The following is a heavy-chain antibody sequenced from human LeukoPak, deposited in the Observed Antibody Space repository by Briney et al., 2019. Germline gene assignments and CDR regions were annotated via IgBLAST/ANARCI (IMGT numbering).Heavy chain of an antibody. CDR2: INPNSGGT. V-gene: IGHV1-2*02. CDR3: ARALIYYYMDV. J-gene: IGHJ6*03. Sequence: ASVKVSCKASGYTFTGYYMHWVRQAPGQGLEWMGWINPNSGGTKYAQKFQGRITMTRDTSISTAYMEVSRLRSDDTAVYYCARALIYYYMDVWGKGTTVT. CDR1: GYTFTGYY.